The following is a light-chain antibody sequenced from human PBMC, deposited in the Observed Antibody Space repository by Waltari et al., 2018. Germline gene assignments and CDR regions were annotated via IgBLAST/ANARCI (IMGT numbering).Light chain of an antibody. CDR1: QAISSW. CDR2: AAS. J-gene: IGKJ5*01. CDR3: QQFDTFPLT. V-gene: IGKV1-12*01. Sequence: EIQMTQSPSSVSASVGDRVTITFRSSQAISSWLAWYQQKPGKAPKLLIYAASSLQSGVPSRFSGSGFGTDFTLTISSLQPEDFATYFCQQFDTFPLTFGQGTRLEIK.